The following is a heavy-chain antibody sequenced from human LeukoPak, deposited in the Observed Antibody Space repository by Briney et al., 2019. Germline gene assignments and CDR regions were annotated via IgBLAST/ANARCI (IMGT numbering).Heavy chain of an antibody. D-gene: IGHD3-10*01. CDR1: GFTFRSSD. Sequence: GGSLRLSCAASGFTFRSSDMNWVRQAPGKGLEWVSYISSSGSPIYYADSVKGRFTVSRDNAKNSLFLQMNSLRAEDTAVYYCARVPRFGHDSGTEIDPWGQGTLVTVSS. CDR3: ARVPRFGHDSGTEIDP. V-gene: IGHV3-48*03. CDR2: ISSSGSPI. J-gene: IGHJ5*02.